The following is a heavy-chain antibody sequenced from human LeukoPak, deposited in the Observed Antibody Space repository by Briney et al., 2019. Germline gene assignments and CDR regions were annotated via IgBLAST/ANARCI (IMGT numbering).Heavy chain of an antibody. CDR3: ARIGYSGYDFDY. D-gene: IGHD5-12*01. V-gene: IGHV4-31*03. Sequence: PSETLSLTCTVSGGSISSGGYYWSWIRQPPGKGLERIGYIYYSGSTYYNPSLKSRVTISVDTSNNQCSLKLSSVTAADTAVYYCARIGYSGYDFDYWGQGTLVTVSS. CDR1: GGSISSGGYY. J-gene: IGHJ4*02. CDR2: IYYSGST.